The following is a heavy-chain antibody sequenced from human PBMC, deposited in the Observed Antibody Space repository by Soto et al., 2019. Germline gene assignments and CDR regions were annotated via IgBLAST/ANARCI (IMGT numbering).Heavy chain of an antibody. D-gene: IGHD6-13*01. CDR1: GFTFSSYA. Sequence: RGSLRLSCAASGFTFSSYAMSWVRQAPGKGLEWVSAISGSGGSTYYADSVKGRFTISRDNSKNTLYLQMNSLRAEDTAVYYCAKDISSSWPNDYFDYWGQGTLVTVSS. V-gene: IGHV3-23*01. J-gene: IGHJ4*02. CDR2: ISGSGGST. CDR3: AKDISSSWPNDYFDY.